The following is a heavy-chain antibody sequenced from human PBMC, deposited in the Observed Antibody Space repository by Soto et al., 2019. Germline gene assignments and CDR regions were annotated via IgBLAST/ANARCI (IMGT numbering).Heavy chain of an antibody. Sequence: ASVKVSCKASGYTFSSYYMHWVRQAPGQGYEWMGIINPSGGGTTYAQKFQGRVTMTRDTSTSTVYMELSSLRSEDTAVYYCARYDYNGYYFDYWGQGTLVTVSS. CDR2: INPSGGGT. V-gene: IGHV1-46*01. D-gene: IGHD4-4*01. CDR1: GYTFSSYY. CDR3: ARYDYNGYYFDY. J-gene: IGHJ4*02.